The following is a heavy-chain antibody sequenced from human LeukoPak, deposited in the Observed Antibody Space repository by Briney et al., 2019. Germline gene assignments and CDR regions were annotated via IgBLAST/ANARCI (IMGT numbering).Heavy chain of an antibody. Sequence: PGGSLRLSCAASGSTFSSYAIHWVRQAPGKGLEYVSGISSNGGNTYYADSVKGRFTISRDNSKNTLYLQMGSLRAEDMAVYYCARAPLFGTTYFYDYWGQGTLVTVSS. J-gene: IGHJ4*02. CDR1: GSTFSSYA. V-gene: IGHV3-64*02. CDR3: ARAPLFGTTYFYDY. CDR2: ISSNGGNT. D-gene: IGHD1-7*01.